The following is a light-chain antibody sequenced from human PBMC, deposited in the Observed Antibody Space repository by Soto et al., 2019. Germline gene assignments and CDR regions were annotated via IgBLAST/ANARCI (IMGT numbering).Light chain of an antibody. J-gene: IGKJ4*01. Sequence: IQLTQSPSSLSASVGDRVTITCRASQGISSYLAWYQQKPGKAPKLLIYAASTLQRGIPSRFSGSGAGTHVSLSMQRLRAKDFSTYYCQQLKSYSVGGGTKLDLK. CDR1: QGISSY. CDR2: AAS. CDR3: QQLKSYS. V-gene: IGKV1-9*01.